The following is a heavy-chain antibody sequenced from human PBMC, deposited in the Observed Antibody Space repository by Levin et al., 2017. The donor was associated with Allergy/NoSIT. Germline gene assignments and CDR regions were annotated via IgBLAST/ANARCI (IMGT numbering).Heavy chain of an antibody. V-gene: IGHV3-23*01. CDR3: ARDPTQREGGY. D-gene: IGHD1-26*01. J-gene: IGHJ4*02. Sequence: ETLSLTCAASGFTFRTYAMTWVRQAPGKGLEWVSSISGSGGRTYYADSVKGRFTISRDNSKNTLFLQMNSLRAEDTALFYCARDPTQREGGYWGQGTLVTVSS. CDR2: ISGSGGRT. CDR1: GFTFRTYA.